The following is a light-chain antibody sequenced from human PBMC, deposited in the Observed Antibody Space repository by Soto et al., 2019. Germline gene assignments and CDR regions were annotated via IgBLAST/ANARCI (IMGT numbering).Light chain of an antibody. Sequence: DIQLTQSPSFLSASVGDRVTITCRASQSISNHFAWYQQKPAKAPSLLIYHASTLQSGVPSRFSGSQSGTEFTLTISSLQPEDFATYYCQQFYSYPFTFGPGTKVDVK. J-gene: IGKJ3*01. CDR1: QSISNH. V-gene: IGKV1-9*01. CDR2: HAS. CDR3: QQFYSYPFT.